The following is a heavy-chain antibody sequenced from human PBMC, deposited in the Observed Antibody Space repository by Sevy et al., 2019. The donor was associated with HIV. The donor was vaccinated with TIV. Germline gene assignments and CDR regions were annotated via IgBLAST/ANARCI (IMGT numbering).Heavy chain of an antibody. CDR1: GGSISSSSYY. J-gene: IGHJ4*02. CDR3: AGPESLQYNYAFDS. Sequence: SETLSLICSVSGGSISSSSYYWGWVRQPPGKGLEWIGSIYYTGTTYYNPSLKSRVTISKDTSKNQLSLKLSSVTAADTAVYHCAGPESLQYNYAFDSWGPGTLVTVSS. D-gene: IGHD5-18*01. CDR2: IYYTGTT. V-gene: IGHV4-39*01.